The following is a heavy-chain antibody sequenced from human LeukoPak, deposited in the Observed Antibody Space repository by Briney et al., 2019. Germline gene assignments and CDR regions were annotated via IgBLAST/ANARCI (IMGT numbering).Heavy chain of an antibody. CDR3: ARRRGDLRVVTATPFDY. D-gene: IGHD2-21*02. V-gene: IGHV4-38-2*02. J-gene: IGHJ4*02. CDR2: IYHSGST. CDR1: GYSISSGYY. Sequence: SETLSLTCTVSGYSISSGYYWGWIRQPPGKGLEWIGSIYHSGSTYYNPSLKSRVTISVDTSKNQFSLKLSSVTAADTAVYYCARRRGDLRVVTATPFDYWGQGTLVTVSS.